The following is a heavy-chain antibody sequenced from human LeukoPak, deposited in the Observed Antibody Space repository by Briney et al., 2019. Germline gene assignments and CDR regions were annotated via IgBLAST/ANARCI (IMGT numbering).Heavy chain of an antibody. CDR2: IKSKTDGGTT. D-gene: IGHD2-2*01. V-gene: IGHV3-15*01. Sequence: GGSLRPSCAASGFTFSNAWMSWVRQAPGKGLEWVGRIKSKTDGGTTDYAASVKGRFTISRDDSKNTLYLQMNSLKTEDTAVYYCTTDPMNIVVVSGYWGQGTLVTVSS. CDR3: TTDPMNIVVVSGY. J-gene: IGHJ4*02. CDR1: GFTFSNAW.